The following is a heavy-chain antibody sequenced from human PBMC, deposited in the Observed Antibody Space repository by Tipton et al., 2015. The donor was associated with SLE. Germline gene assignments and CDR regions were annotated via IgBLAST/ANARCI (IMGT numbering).Heavy chain of an antibody. CDR1: GFTVNTEY. J-gene: IGHJ6*02. CDR3: ARGGSPNPNYGMDV. CDR2: IYVGGTT. Sequence: GSLRLSCAASGFTVNTEYMTWVRQAPGKGLEWVSVIYVGGTTYHADSVKGRFSISRDNSKNTLFLEMNILRPDDTAVYYCARGGSPNPNYGMDVWGQGTTVTVSS. V-gene: IGHV3-53*05. D-gene: IGHD3-10*01.